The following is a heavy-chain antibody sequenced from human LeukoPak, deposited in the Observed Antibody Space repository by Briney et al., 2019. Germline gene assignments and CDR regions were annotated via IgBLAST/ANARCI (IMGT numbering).Heavy chain of an antibody. J-gene: IGHJ5*02. CDR1: GGSISSSSYY. V-gene: IGHV4-61*02. D-gene: IGHD3-10*01. CDR3: ARELSRGYNWFDP. Sequence: PSETLSLACTVSGGSISSSSYYWSWIRQPAGKGLEWIGRIYTSGSTNYNPSLKSRVTISVDTSKNQFSLKLSSVTAADTAVYYCARELSRGYNWFDPWGQGTLVTVPS. CDR2: IYTSGST.